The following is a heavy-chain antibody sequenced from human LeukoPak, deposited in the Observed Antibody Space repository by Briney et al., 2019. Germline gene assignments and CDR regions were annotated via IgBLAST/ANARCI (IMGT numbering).Heavy chain of an antibody. CDR1: GFTVSSNY. Sequence: GGSLRLSCAASGFTVSSNYMSWVRQAPGKGLEWVAVISYDGSNKYYADSVKGRFTISRDNSKNTLYLQMNSLRAEDTAVYYCARVMVWGQGTLVTVSS. D-gene: IGHD2-8*01. CDR2: ISYDGSNK. V-gene: IGHV3-30-3*01. CDR3: ARVMV. J-gene: IGHJ4*02.